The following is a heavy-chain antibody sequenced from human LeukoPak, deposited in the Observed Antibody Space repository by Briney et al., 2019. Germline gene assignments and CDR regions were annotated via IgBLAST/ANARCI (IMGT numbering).Heavy chain of an antibody. Sequence: GGSLRLSCAASGFTFSSYAMHWVRQAPGKGLEWVAVISYDGSNKYYADSVKGRFTISRDNSKNTLYLQMNSLRAEDTAVYYCARDRDVDIVATILDYWGQGTLVTVSS. D-gene: IGHD5-12*01. CDR3: ARDRDVDIVATILDY. V-gene: IGHV3-30*04. CDR1: GFTFSSYA. J-gene: IGHJ4*02. CDR2: ISYDGSNK.